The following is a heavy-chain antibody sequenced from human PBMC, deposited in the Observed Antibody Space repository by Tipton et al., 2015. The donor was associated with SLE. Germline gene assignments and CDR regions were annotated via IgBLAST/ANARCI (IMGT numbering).Heavy chain of an antibody. CDR1: GGSISSDS. D-gene: IGHD3-9*01. CDR2: IYYSGSP. Sequence: TLSLTCTVSGGSISSDSWNWIRQPPGKGLEWIGYIYYSGSPNYNPSLKSRLTISVDMSKNQISLKLSSVTAADTAVYYCARGVYDFLTGPKRFDPWGQGTLVTASS. V-gene: IGHV4-59*01. J-gene: IGHJ5*02. CDR3: ARGVYDFLTGPKRFDP.